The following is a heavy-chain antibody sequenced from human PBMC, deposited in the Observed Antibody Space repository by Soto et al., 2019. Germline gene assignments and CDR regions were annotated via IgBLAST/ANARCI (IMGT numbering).Heavy chain of an antibody. CDR3: AKGITITAAAPFDY. Sequence: GSLRLSCAASGFTFSSYAMSWVRQAPGKGLEWVSTISSSGGSTYYADSVRGRFTISRDNSKNTLFLQMNSLRAEDTTVYYCAKGITITAAAPFDYWGQGTLVTVSS. CDR2: ISSSGGST. CDR1: GFTFSSYA. D-gene: IGHD3-9*01. V-gene: IGHV3-23*01. J-gene: IGHJ4*02.